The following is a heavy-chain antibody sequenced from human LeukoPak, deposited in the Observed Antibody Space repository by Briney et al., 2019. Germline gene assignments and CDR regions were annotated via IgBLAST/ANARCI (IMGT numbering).Heavy chain of an antibody. V-gene: IGHV4-59*08. CDR2: IYYSGST. Sequence: PSETLSLTCAVCGGSFSGYYWSWIRQPPGKGLEWIGYIYYSGSTNYNPSLKSRVTISVDTSKNQFSLKLSSVTAADTAVYYCARNSGALVGAYDYWGQGTLVTVSS. D-gene: IGHD1-26*01. CDR3: ARNSGALVGAYDY. CDR1: GGSFSGYY. J-gene: IGHJ4*02.